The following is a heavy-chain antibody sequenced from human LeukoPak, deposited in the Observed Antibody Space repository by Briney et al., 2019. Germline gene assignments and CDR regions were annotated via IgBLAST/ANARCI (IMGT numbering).Heavy chain of an antibody. CDR2: ISGSGGST. CDR3: ARKGYYDSSGYYYVDYYYGMDV. D-gene: IGHD3-22*01. CDR1: GFTFSSYA. V-gene: IGHV3-23*01. J-gene: IGHJ6*02. Sequence: GGSLRLSCAASGFTFSSYAMSWVRQAPGKGLEWVSAISGSGGSTYYADSVKGRFTISRDNSKNTLYLQMNSLRAEDTAVYYCARKGYYDSSGYYYVDYYYGMDVWGQGTTVTVSS.